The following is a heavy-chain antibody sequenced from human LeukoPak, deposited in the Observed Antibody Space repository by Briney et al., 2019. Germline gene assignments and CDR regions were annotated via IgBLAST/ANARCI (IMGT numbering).Heavy chain of an antibody. J-gene: IGHJ3*02. CDR1: GFTFSSYG. CDR2: ILYDGSNK. D-gene: IGHD3-22*01. Sequence: GRSLRLSCAASGFTFSSYGMHWVRQAPGKGLEWVAVILYDGSNKDYADSVKGRFTISRDNYKNTLYLQTTRLSAEETAVYYCANIGGRPYYYDSTSIQNDAFDIWGQGTMVTVSS. CDR3: ANIGGRPYYYDSTSIQNDAFDI. V-gene: IGHV3-30*18.